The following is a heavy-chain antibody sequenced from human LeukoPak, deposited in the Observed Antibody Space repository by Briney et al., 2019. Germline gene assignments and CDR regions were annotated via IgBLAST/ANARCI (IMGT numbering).Heavy chain of an antibody. J-gene: IGHJ4*02. V-gene: IGHV4-59*01. D-gene: IGHD3-9*01. CDR3: ARVDYDILTGYAYYFDY. Sequence: SETLSLTCTVSGGSISSYYWSWIRQPPGKGLEWIGYIYYSGSTNYNPSLKSRVTISVDTSKNQFSLKLGSVTAADTAVYYCARVDYDILTGYAYYFDYWGQGTLVTVSS. CDR1: GGSISSYY. CDR2: IYYSGST.